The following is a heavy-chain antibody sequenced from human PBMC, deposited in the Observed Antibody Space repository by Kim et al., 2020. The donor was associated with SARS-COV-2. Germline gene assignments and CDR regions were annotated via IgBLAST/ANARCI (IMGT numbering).Heavy chain of an antibody. D-gene: IGHD2-2*01. CDR1: GFTFSSYS. CDR3: ASSFNDCSSTSCYYYYYGMDV. Sequence: GGSLRLSCAASGFTFSSYSMNWVRQAPGKGLEWVSSISSSSSYIYYADSVKGRFTISRDNAKNSLYLQMNSLRAEDTAVYYCASSFNDCSSTSCYYYYYGMDVWGQGTTVTVSS. V-gene: IGHV3-21*01. CDR2: ISSSSSYI. J-gene: IGHJ6*02.